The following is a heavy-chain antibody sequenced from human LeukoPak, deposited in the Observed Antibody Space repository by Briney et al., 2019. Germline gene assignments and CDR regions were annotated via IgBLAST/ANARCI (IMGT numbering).Heavy chain of an antibody. Sequence: PGGSLRLSCAASGFTFSSYWMSWVRQAPGKGLEWVANIKQDGSEKYYVDSVKGRFTISRDNAKNSLYLQMNSLGAEDTAVYYCARDRGGIDFWSAYYHTFDYWGQGTLVTVSS. V-gene: IGHV3-7*01. D-gene: IGHD3-3*01. CDR2: IKQDGSEK. CDR1: GFTFSSYW. J-gene: IGHJ4*02. CDR3: ARDRGGIDFWSAYYHTFDY.